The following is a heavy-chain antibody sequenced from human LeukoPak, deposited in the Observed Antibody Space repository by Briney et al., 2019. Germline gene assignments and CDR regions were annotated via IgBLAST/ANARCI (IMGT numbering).Heavy chain of an antibody. CDR1: GFTFSSYA. Sequence: AGGSLRLSCAASGFTFSSYAMHWVRQAPGKGLEWVAVISYDGSNKYYADSVKGRFTISGDDSKNTLYLQMNSLRAEDTAVYYCAKEGSIFGVVIRPYYFDYWGQGTLVTVSS. J-gene: IGHJ4*02. CDR2: ISYDGSNK. V-gene: IGHV3-30*04. D-gene: IGHD3-3*01. CDR3: AKEGSIFGVVIRPYYFDY.